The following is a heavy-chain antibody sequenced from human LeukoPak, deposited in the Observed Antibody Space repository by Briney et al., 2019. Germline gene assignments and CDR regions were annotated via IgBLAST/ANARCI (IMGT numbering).Heavy chain of an antibody. Sequence: GGSLRLSCAASGFTFSSYAMSWIRQAPGKGLEWVAVISYDGSNKYYADSVKGRFTISRDNSKNTLYLQMNSLRAEDTAVYYCAKAPGGDTDNYYYGMDVWGQGTTVTVSS. D-gene: IGHD5-18*01. CDR2: ISYDGSNK. CDR3: AKAPGGDTDNYYYGMDV. V-gene: IGHV3-30*18. CDR1: GFTFSSYA. J-gene: IGHJ6*02.